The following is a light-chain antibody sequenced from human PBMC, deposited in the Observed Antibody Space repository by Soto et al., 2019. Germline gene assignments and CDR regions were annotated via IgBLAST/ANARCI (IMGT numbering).Light chain of an antibody. CDR3: CSFAGSSTYV. V-gene: IGLV2-23*01. J-gene: IGLJ1*01. CDR2: EGT. Sequence: QSVLTQPAPVSGSPCPSITISCTGTSRDVWSYNLVSWYQQHPGNAPKLIIYEGTKRPSGVSYRFSGSKSGNTASLTISGLQEEDEGDYHCCSFAGSSTYVFGTGTKVTVL. CDR1: SRDVWSYNL.